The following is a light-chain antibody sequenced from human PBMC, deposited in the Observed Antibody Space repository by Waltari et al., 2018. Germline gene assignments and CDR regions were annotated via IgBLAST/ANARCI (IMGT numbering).Light chain of an antibody. CDR1: SSDVGGYHL. Sequence: QSALTQPASVSGSPGQSITISCTGTSSDVGGYHLVSWYQQHPGKAPKLMIYEGSKRPSGVSNRFSGSKSGNTASLTISGLQAEDEADYYCCSYAGSSTFEFGGGTKLTVL. CDR3: CSYAGSSTFE. CDR2: EGS. V-gene: IGLV2-23*03. J-gene: IGLJ2*01.